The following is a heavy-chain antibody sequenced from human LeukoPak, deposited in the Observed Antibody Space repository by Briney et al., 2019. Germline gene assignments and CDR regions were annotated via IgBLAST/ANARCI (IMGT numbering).Heavy chain of an antibody. D-gene: IGHD3-10*01. V-gene: IGHV3-48*03. CDR2: ISSSGATT. CDR1: GFTFSSYE. Sequence: GGSLRLSCAASGFTFSSYEMNWVRQAPGKGLEWVSYISSSGATTYYADSVKGRFTISRDNAKKSLYLQMNSLRAEDTAVYYCARGRGYGSGSYYGMDVWGQGTTVTVSS. CDR3: ARGRGYGSGSYYGMDV. J-gene: IGHJ6*02.